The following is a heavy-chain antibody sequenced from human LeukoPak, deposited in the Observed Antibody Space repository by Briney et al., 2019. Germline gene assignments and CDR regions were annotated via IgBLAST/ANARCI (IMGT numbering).Heavy chain of an antibody. CDR2: INHSGST. CDR1: GGSFSGYY. D-gene: IGHD2-15*01. Sequence: SETLSLTCAVYGGSFSGYYWSWIRQPPGKGLEWIGEINHSGSTNYNPSLKSRVTISVDTSKNQFSLKLSSVTAADTAVYYCARKGYCSGGSCYNNWFDPWGQGTLVTVSS. V-gene: IGHV4-34*01. J-gene: IGHJ5*02. CDR3: ARKGYCSGGSCYNNWFDP.